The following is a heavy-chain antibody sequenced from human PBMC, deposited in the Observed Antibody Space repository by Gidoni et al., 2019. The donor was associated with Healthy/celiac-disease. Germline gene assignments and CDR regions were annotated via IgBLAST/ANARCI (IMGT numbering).Heavy chain of an antibody. V-gene: IGHV1-69*01. J-gene: IGHJ4*02. CDR1: GATFSSYA. CDR3: ARGPIETAAHFDY. Sequence: QVHLVQSGAEVQKPGSSVKVSCNASGATFSSYAISWVRQAPGQGLEWMGGIIPIFGTANYAQRFQGRVTITADESTSTAYMELSSLRSEDTAVYYCARGPIETAAHFDYWGQGTLVTVSS. D-gene: IGHD6-25*01. CDR2: IIPIFGTA.